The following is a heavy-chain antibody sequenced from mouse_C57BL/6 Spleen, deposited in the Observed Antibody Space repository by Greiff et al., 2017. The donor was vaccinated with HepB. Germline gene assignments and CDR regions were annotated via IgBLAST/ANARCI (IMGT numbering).Heavy chain of an antibody. D-gene: IGHD2-1*01. CDR1: GYTFTDYY. J-gene: IGHJ3*01. CDR3: ARIYYGNHIFAY. CDR2: INPNNGGT. Sequence: VQLQQSGPEMVKPGASVKISCKASGYTFTDYYMNWVKQSHGKSLEWIGDINPNNGGTSYNQKFKGKATLTVDKSSSTAYMELRSLTSEDSAVYYCARIYYGNHIFAYCYQGTLVTVSA. V-gene: IGHV1-26*01.